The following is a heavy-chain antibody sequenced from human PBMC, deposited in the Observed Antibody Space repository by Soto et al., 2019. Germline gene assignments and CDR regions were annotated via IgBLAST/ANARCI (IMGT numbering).Heavy chain of an antibody. J-gene: IGHJ4*02. CDR1: GFTFDDYA. D-gene: IGHD3-9*01. V-gene: IGHV3-9*01. CDR3: TLTGGFDY. Sequence: PVGSLRLSCAASGFTFDDYAVHWVRQAPGKGLEWVSGISWNSGSIGYADSVKGRFTISRDNAKNSLYLQMNSLRAEDTALYYCTLTGGFDYWGQGTLVTVSS. CDR2: ISWNSGSI.